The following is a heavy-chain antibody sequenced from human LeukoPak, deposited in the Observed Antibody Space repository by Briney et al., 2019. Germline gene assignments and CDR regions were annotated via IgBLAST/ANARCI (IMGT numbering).Heavy chain of an antibody. D-gene: IGHD1-14*01. CDR2: IYYSGST. CDR3: ARLHRGRRDPAIDY. J-gene: IGHJ4*02. CDR1: GGSISSSSYY. V-gene: IGHV4-39*07. Sequence: SETLSLTCTVSGGSISSSSYYWGWIRQPPGKGLEWIGSIYYSGSTYYNPSLKSRVTISVDTSKNQFSLKLSSVTAADTAVYYCARLHRGRRDPAIDYWGQGTLVTVSS.